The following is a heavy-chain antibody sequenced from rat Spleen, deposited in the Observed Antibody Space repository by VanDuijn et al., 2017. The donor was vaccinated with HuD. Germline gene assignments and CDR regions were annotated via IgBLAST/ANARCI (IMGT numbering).Heavy chain of an antibody. Sequence: EVQLVESGGGRVQPGRSLRLSCVASGITFNNYWMTWIRQAPGKGLEWVASINTDGGSTYYPDSVKGRFTVSRDNAENTVYLQMNSLRSEDTATYYCARVGGKYSSYNYLDNWGQGVMVTVSS. D-gene: IGHD1-2*01. V-gene: IGHV5-31*01. CDR1: GITFNNYW. J-gene: IGHJ2*01. CDR3: ARVGGKYSSYNYLDN. CDR2: INTDGGST.